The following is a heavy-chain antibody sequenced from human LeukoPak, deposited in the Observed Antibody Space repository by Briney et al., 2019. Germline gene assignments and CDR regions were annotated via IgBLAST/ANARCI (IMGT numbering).Heavy chain of an antibody. Sequence: AASVTVSCKASGYTFTSYYMHWVRQAPGQGLEWMGIINPSGGSTSYAQKFQGRVAMTRDMSTSTVYMELSSLRSEDTAVYYCARGDYYDSSGYYSPGNWFDPWGQGTLVTVSS. CDR2: INPSGGST. CDR3: ARGDYYDSSGYYSPGNWFDP. V-gene: IGHV1-46*01. J-gene: IGHJ5*02. CDR1: GYTFTSYY. D-gene: IGHD3-22*01.